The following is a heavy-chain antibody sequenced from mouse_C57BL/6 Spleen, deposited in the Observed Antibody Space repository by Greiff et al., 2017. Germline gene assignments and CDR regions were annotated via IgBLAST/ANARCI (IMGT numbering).Heavy chain of an antibody. CDR3: TRGGKLGFAY. V-gene: IGHV5-9-1*02. D-gene: IGHD4-1*01. CDR2: ISSGGDYI. CDR1: GFTFSSYA. Sequence: EVMLVESGEGLVKPGGSLKLSCAASGFTFSSYAMSWVRQTPEKRLEWVAYISSGGDYIYYADTVKGRFTISRDNARNTLYLQMSSLKSEDTAMYYCTRGGKLGFAYWGQGTLVTVSA. J-gene: IGHJ3*01.